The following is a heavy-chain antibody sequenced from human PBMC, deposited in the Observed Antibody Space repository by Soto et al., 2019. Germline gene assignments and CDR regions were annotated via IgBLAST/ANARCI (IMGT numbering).Heavy chain of an antibody. Sequence: VQLLESGGGLVQPGGSLRLSCAASGFIFSNYAMTWVRQAPGKGLEWVSAISGSGINSYSADSVKGRFTVSRDNSKNALYLQMTSLRAEDTAVYYCATDGDSGGGWYEGWLDAWGQGTVVTVSS. CDR1: GFIFSNYA. J-gene: IGHJ5*02. CDR3: ATDGDSGGGWYEGWLDA. D-gene: IGHD6-19*01. CDR2: ISGSGINS. V-gene: IGHV3-23*01.